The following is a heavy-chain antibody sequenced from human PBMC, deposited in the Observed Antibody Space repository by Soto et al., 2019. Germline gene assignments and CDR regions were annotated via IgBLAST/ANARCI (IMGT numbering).Heavy chain of an antibody. CDR3: ARGADYSGYYFDY. V-gene: IGHV4-59*11. CDR1: GASISNHY. CDR2: IYYSGST. D-gene: IGHD5-12*01. Sequence: SETLSLTCTVSGASISNHYWSWVRQPPGKGLEWIGYIYYSGSTNYNPSLKSRLTMSLDTSKNQFSLILNSVTAADTAVYYCARGADYSGYYFDYWAQGTLVTVS. J-gene: IGHJ4*02.